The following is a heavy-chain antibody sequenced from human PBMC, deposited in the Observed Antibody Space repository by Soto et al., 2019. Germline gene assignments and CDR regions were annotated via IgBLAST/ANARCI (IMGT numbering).Heavy chain of an antibody. CDR1: GFTFSSYA. V-gene: IGHV3-23*01. CDR3: AKDPAGSGSYEGAGYFDY. CDR2: ISGSSNSA. D-gene: IGHD3-10*01. J-gene: IGHJ4*02. Sequence: EVQLLESGGGLVQPGGSLRLSCAASGFTFSSYAMRWVRQAPGKRLEWVSGISGSSNSAYYADSVKGRFTISRDNSKSTLYLQMNSLRAEDTAVYYCAKDPAGSGSYEGAGYFDYWGQGTLVTASS.